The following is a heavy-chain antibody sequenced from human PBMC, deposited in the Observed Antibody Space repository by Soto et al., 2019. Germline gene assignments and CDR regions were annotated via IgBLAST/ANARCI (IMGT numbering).Heavy chain of an antibody. CDR2: IYSGGST. CDR1: GFTVSTKY. CDR3: ARDPWAADY. D-gene: IGHD3-16*01. Sequence: EVQLVESGGGLVQPGGFLRLSCAASGFTVSTKYMSWVRQAPGKGLEWVSVIYSGGSTFYADSVRGRFTISRDNSKNTVNLQMNSLRAEETAVYYCARDPWAADYWGQGTLVTGSS. J-gene: IGHJ4*02. V-gene: IGHV3-66*01.